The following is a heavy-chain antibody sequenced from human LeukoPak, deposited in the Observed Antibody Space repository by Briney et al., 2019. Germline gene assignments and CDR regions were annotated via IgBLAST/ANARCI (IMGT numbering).Heavy chain of an antibody. V-gene: IGHV1-8*03. D-gene: IGHD1-26*01. CDR2: MNPNSGNT. Sequence: GASVKVSCKASGYTFTSYDINWVRQATGQGLEWMGWMNPNSGNTGYAQKFHGRLTIIRNTAISTAYMALSSLRSEDTAVYYCARGHPYSFWGQGTLVTVSS. CDR3: ARGHPYSF. CDR1: GYTFTSYD. J-gene: IGHJ4*02.